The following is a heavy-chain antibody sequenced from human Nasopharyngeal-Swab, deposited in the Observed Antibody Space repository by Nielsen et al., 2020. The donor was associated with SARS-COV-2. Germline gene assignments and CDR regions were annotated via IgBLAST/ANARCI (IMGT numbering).Heavy chain of an antibody. J-gene: IGHJ4*02. V-gene: IGHV4-39*07. CDR3: ARDWELLGFDY. Sequence: ESLKISCTVSGGSISSSSYYWGWIRQPPGKGLEWIGSIYYSGSTYYNPSLKSRVTISVDTSKNQFSLKLSSVTAADTAVYYCARDWELLGFDYWGQGTLVTVSS. CDR1: GGSISSSSYY. D-gene: IGHD1-26*01. CDR2: IYYSGST.